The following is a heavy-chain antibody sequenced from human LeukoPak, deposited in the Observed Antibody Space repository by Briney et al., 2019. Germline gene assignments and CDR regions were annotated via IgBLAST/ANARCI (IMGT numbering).Heavy chain of an antibody. V-gene: IGHV4-30-2*01. Sequence: PSQTLSLTCAVSGGSISSGGYSWSWIRQPPGKGLEWIGYIYHSGSTYYNPSLKSRVTISVDRSKNQFSLKLSSVTAADTAVYYCASRYCSSTSCYFRDAFDIWGQGTMVTVSS. D-gene: IGHD2-2*01. CDR2: IYHSGST. CDR3: ASRYCSSTSCYFRDAFDI. J-gene: IGHJ3*02. CDR1: GGSISSGGYS.